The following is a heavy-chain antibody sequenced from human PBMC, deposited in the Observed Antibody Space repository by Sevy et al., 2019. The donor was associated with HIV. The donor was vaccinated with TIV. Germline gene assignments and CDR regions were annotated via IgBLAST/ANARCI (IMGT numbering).Heavy chain of an antibody. D-gene: IGHD6-13*01. Sequence: GGSLRLSCAASGFTFSSYAMSWVRQAPGKGLEWVSAISGRGSRTYFADSVKGGFAFSRDNSKNTLYLQMNSLRAEDTSVYYCAKWGADKAMAAYSTSWYVDYWGQGTLVTVSS. CDR3: AKWGADKAMAAYSTSWYVDY. V-gene: IGHV3-23*01. J-gene: IGHJ4*02. CDR1: GFTFSSYA. CDR2: ISGRGSRT.